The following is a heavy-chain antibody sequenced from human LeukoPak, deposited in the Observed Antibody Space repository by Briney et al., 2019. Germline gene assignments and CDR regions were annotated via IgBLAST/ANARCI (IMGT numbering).Heavy chain of an antibody. CDR1: GFTVSDSY. CDR2: LYSGGST. D-gene: IGHD1-26*01. CDR3: ARDTVGVTDY. Sequence: GGSLRLSCAASGFTVSDSYINWVRQAPGKGLEWVSILYSGGSTYYADSVKGRFTISRDNAKNSLYLQMNSLRAEDTALYYCARDTVGVTDYWGQGTLVTVSS. V-gene: IGHV3-53*01. J-gene: IGHJ4*02.